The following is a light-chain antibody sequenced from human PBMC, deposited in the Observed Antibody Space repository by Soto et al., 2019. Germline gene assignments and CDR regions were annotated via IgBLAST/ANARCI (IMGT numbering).Light chain of an antibody. CDR2: DAS. CDR3: QQRSNWPLVT. Sequence: EIVLTQSPATLSLSPGERATLSCRASQSVSTYLAWYQQKAGQPPRLLIYDASNRATGIPARFSGSGSGTDFTLTICSLETEDFAVYYCQQRSNWPLVTFGPGTRVDVK. V-gene: IGKV3-11*01. J-gene: IGKJ3*01. CDR1: QSVSTY.